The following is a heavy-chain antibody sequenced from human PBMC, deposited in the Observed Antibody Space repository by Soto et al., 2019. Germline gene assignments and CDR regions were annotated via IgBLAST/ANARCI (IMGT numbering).Heavy chain of an antibody. V-gene: IGHV3-7*01. D-gene: IGHD5-18*01. CDR2: INEDGSQK. Sequence: GVSLRLSCAASEFSFRSYWMTWVRQAPGKGLEWVALINEDGSQKYYVGSVKGRFIISRDNAKDSVYMQMDSLRAGDTAVYFCARVGRYGWDFDHWGQGTLVTVSS. CDR1: EFSFRSYW. J-gene: IGHJ4*02. CDR3: ARVGRYGWDFDH.